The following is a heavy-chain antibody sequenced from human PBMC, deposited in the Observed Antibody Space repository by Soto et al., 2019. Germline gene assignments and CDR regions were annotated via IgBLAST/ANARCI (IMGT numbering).Heavy chain of an antibody. V-gene: IGHV3-30-3*01. J-gene: IGHJ6*02. CDR3: ATCGEQGGSYYYSYGMDV. Sequence: SLRLSCAACGFTFSSYAMHWVRQTPGKGLEWVAVISYDGSNKYYADSVKGRFTISRDNSKNTLYLQMNSLRAEDTAVYYCATCGEQGGSYYYSYGMDVWGQATTVTVSS. CDR1: GFTFSSYA. CDR2: ISYDGSNK. D-gene: IGHD1-26*01.